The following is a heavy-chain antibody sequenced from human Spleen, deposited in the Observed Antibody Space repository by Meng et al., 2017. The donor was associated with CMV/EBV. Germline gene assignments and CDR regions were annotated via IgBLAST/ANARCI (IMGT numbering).Heavy chain of an antibody. D-gene: IGHD6-19*01. CDR2: INPSGGST. CDR1: GYTFTSDY. V-gene: IGHV1-46*01. CDR3: ARGLIAVAGTDDY. J-gene: IGHJ4*02. Sequence: QGQLVQSGDEVKKPGASVTVSCKAPGYTFTSDYMHWVRQAPGQGLEWMGIINPSGGSTSYAQKFQGRVTMTRDTSTSTVYMELSSLRSEDTAVYYCARGLIAVAGTDDYWGQGTLVTVSS.